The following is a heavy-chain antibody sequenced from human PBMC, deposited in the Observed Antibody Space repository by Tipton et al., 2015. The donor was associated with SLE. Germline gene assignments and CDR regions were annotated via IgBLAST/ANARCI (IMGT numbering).Heavy chain of an antibody. D-gene: IGHD3-3*01. V-gene: IGHV4-34*01. CDR2: VNHSGST. CDR1: GGSFSDYF. Sequence: TLSLTCAVYGGSFSDYFWTWIRQSPGKGLEWIGDVNHSGSTDYHPSLKSRVTMSVETSKNQFSLKLTSVTAADTALYYCARCTIFGVFRASVDAWGQGTLVTVS. CDR3: ARCTIFGVFRASVDA. J-gene: IGHJ5*02.